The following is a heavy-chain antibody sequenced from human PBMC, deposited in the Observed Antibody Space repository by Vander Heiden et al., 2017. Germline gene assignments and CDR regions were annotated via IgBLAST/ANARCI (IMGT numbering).Heavy chain of an antibody. CDR2: MNPNSGNT. Sequence: QVQLVQSGAEVKKPGASVKVSCKASGYTFTSYVINWGRQATGQGLEWMGWMNPNSGNTGYTQKFQGRVTMTRNTSISTAYMELSSLRSEDTAVYFCARGRRAAAGTDYWGQGTLVTVSS. CDR1: GYTFTSYV. J-gene: IGHJ4*02. CDR3: ARGRRAAAGTDY. V-gene: IGHV1-8*01. D-gene: IGHD6-13*01.